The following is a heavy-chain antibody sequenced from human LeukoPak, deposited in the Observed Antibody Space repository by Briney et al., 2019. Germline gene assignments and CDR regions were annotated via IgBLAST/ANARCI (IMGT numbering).Heavy chain of an antibody. J-gene: IGHJ4*02. D-gene: IGHD3-3*01. V-gene: IGHV3-30*03. CDR1: AFSFSSFG. CDR2: ISYDGSYK. Sequence: AGGSLRLSCAPSAFSFSSFGIHWVRQAPGKGLEWVAVISYDGSYKYYGDSVKGRFTISRDNAKNSLYLQMNSLRAEDTAVYYCARTITIFGAYYFDYWGQGTLVTVSS. CDR3: ARTITIFGAYYFDY.